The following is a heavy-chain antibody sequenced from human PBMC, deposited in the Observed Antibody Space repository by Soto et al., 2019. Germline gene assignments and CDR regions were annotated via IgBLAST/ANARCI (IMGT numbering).Heavy chain of an antibody. D-gene: IGHD3-10*01. V-gene: IGHV4-34*01. J-gene: IGHJ5*02. Sequence: SETLSLTCAVYGGSFSGYYWSWIRQPPGKGLEWIGEINHSGSTNYNPSLKSRVTISVDTSKNQFSLKLSSVTAADTAVYYCASDFYYGSGSYYNGGWFAPWGQGTLVTVSS. CDR3: ASDFYYGSGSYYNGGWFAP. CDR1: GGSFSGYY. CDR2: INHSGST.